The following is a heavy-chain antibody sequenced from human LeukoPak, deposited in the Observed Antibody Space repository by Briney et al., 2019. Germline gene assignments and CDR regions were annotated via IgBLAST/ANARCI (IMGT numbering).Heavy chain of an antibody. CDR2: IYHSGST. Sequence: SQTLSLTCAVSGGSISSGGYSWSWIRQPPGKGLEWIGYIYHSGSTYYNPSLKSRVTISVDMSKNQFSRKLSSVTAADTAVYYCARGVLREYYFDYWGQGTLVTVSS. J-gene: IGHJ4*02. CDR1: GGSISSGGYS. V-gene: IGHV4-30-2*01. CDR3: ARGVLREYYFDY.